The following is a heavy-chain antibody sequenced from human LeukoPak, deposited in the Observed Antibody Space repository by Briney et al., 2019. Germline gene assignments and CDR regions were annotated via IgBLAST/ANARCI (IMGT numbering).Heavy chain of an antibody. CDR3: ARASDGSGLFDY. Sequence: GGSLRLSCAASGFTFSTYSMNWVRQAPGKGLEWVSSISGDTNYIYYADSVKGRFTISRDNAKNSLFLQMNSLRAEDTAVYYCARASDGSGLFDYWGQGTLVTVSS. CDR1: GFTFSTYS. CDR2: ISGDTNYI. V-gene: IGHV3-21*01. J-gene: IGHJ4*02. D-gene: IGHD3-3*01.